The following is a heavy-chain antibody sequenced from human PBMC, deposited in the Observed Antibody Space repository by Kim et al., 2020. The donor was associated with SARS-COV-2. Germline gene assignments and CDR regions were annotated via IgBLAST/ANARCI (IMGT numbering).Heavy chain of an antibody. V-gene: IGHV1-18*01. J-gene: IGHJ6*02. D-gene: IGHD2-2*01. CDR2: ISAYNGNT. CDR1: GYTFTSYG. CDR3: ARDLSYCSSTSCYGMDV. Sequence: ASVKVSCKASGYTFTSYGISWVRQAPGQGLEWMGWISAYNGNTNYAQKLQGRVTMTTDTSTSTAYMELRSLRSDDTAVYYCARDLSYCSSTSCYGMDVWGQGTTGTVSS.